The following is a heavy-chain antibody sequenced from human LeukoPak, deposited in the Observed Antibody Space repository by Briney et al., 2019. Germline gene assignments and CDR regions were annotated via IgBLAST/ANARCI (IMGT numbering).Heavy chain of an antibody. CDR3: ARKGIGSSRYQDMDV. CDR2: IKQDGSEK. CDR1: GFTFSSYW. V-gene: IGHV3-7*03. D-gene: IGHD6-25*01. Sequence: GGSLRLSCAASGFTFSSYWVSWVRQAPGKGLEWVANIKQDGSEKYYVDSVKGRFTISRDNAKNSLYLQMNSLRAEDTAVYYCARKGIGSSRYQDMDVWGKGTTVTVSS. J-gene: IGHJ6*03.